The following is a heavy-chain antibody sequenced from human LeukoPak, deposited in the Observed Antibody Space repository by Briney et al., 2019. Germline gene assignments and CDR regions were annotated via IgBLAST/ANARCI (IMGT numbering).Heavy chain of an antibody. D-gene: IGHD5-18*01. CDR3: ARGGYSYGLFDY. CDR1: GFTFGEYG. Sequence: GGSLRLSCTTSGFTFGEYGFNWVRQAPGKGLEWVSYISSSGSTIYYADSVKGRFTISRDNAKNSLYLQMNSLRAEDTAVYYCARGGYSYGLFDYWGQGTLVTVSS. V-gene: IGHV3-48*03. J-gene: IGHJ4*02. CDR2: ISSSGSTI.